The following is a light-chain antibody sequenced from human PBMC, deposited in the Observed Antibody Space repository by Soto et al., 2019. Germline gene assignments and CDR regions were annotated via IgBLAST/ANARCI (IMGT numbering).Light chain of an antibody. CDR1: QRISSN. CDR2: GAS. CDR3: QQYNNWPPWT. J-gene: IGKJ1*01. V-gene: IGKV3-15*01. Sequence: EIVMTQSPATLSVSLGERATLSCRASQRISSNLAWYQQKPGQAPRLLIYGASTRATGFPARFSGSGSGTEFTLTISSLQSEDFALYYCQQYNNWPPWTFGQGTKVEIK.